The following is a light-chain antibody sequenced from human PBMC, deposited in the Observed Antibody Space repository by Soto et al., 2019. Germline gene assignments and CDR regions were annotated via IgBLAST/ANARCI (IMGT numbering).Light chain of an antibody. CDR3: YSTDSSGHHRV. V-gene: IGLV3-10*01. J-gene: IGLJ2*01. CDR2: EDT. CDR1: ALPKKY. Sequence: SYELTQPSSVSVSPGQTARITCSGAALPKKYAYWYQLKSGQAPVLVISEDTKRPSGIPERFFGSNSGTMATLTISGAQVEVEAAFYGYSTDSSGHHRVFGGGTKLTVL.